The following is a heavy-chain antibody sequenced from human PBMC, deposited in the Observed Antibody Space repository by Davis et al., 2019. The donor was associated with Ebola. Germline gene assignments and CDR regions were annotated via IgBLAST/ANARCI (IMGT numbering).Heavy chain of an antibody. CDR3: AKDLRGGDFAPRPDAFDV. CDR1: GYTFTSYG. V-gene: IGHV1-69*10. Sequence: SVKVSCKASGYTFTSYGISWVRQAPGQGLEWMGGIIPIPGMTNNAQKFQGRVTISADESTSTVYMELSGLRSDDTAVYYCAKDLRGGDFAPRPDAFDVWGQGTMVTVSS. CDR2: IIPIPGMT. D-gene: IGHD2-21*02. J-gene: IGHJ3*01.